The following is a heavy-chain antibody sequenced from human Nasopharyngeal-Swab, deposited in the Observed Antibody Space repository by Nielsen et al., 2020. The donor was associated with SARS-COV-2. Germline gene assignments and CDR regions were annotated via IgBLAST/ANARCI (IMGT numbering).Heavy chain of an antibody. V-gene: IGHV1-69*06. J-gene: IGHJ4*02. Sequence: WGRQATGQGLEWMGGMIPIFGTANYAQKFEGRVTITADKSTSTAYMELSSLRSEDTAVYYCARGKGKDNGVDYWGQGTLVTVSS. D-gene: IGHD2-15*01. CDR2: MIPIFGTA. CDR3: ARGKGKDNGVDY.